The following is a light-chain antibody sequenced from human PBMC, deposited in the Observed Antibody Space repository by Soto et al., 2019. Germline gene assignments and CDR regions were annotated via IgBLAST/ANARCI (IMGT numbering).Light chain of an antibody. J-gene: IGKJ1*01. V-gene: IGKV3-15*01. CDR3: QQYNNWPPGT. CDR1: RSVSSN. Sequence: IVMTQSPATLSVSPGERATLSCRASRSVSSNLAWYQQKPGQAPRLLIYGASTRATGIPARFSGSGSATEFTLTISSLESEDFAVYYCQQYNNWPPGTFGQGTKVDIK. CDR2: GAS.